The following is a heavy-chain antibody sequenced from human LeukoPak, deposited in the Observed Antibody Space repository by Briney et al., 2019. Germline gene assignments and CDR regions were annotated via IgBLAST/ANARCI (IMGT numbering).Heavy chain of an antibody. D-gene: IGHD2-2*01. CDR3: AREGIAVGPENWFDP. Sequence: SETLSLTCTVSGGSISSYYWSWIRQPPGKELEWIGYIYYSGSTNYNPSLKSRVTISLDTSKNQFSLKLTSVTAADTAVCYCAREGIAVGPENWFDPWGQGTLVTVSS. CDR2: IYYSGST. J-gene: IGHJ5*02. CDR1: GGSISSYY. V-gene: IGHV4-59*12.